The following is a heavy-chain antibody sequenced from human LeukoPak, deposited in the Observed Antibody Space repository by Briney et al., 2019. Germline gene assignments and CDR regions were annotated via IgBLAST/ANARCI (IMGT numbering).Heavy chain of an antibody. CDR1: GGSISSCY. CDR3: ARVGPDSGYDPYYFDY. J-gene: IGHJ4*02. D-gene: IGHD5-12*01. Sequence: SETLSLTCTVSGGSISSCYWSWIRQPPGKGLEWIGYIYYSGSTNYNPSLKSRVTISVDTSKNQFSLKLSPVTAADTAVYYCARVGPDSGYDPYYFDYWGQGTLVTVSS. V-gene: IGHV4-59*01. CDR2: IYYSGST.